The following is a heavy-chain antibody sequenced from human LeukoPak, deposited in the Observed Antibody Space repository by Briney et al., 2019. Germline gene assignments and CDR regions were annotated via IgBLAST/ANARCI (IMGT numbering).Heavy chain of an antibody. CDR3: ARNRVFGVVRCKAWFDP. Sequence: SETLSLTRAVYGGSYSGYYWSWIRQPPGKGLEWIGEINHSGSTNYNPSLKSRVTISVDTSKNQFSLKLSSVTAADTAVYYCARNRVFGVVRCKAWFDPWGQGTLVTVSS. D-gene: IGHD3-3*01. CDR2: INHSGST. V-gene: IGHV4-34*01. CDR1: GGSYSGYY. J-gene: IGHJ5*02.